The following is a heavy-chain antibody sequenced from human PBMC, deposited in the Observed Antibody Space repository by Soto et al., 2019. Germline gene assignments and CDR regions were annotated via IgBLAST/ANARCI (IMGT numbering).Heavy chain of an antibody. CDR3: ARGDCSSTSCYYWFDP. Sequence: ASVKVSCKASGYTFTSYAMHWVRQAPGQGLEWMGWINADNGNTNYAQKLQGRVTMTTDKATSTAYMELRSLRSDDTAVYYCARGDCSSTSCYYWFDPWGQGTLVTVSS. D-gene: IGHD2-2*01. CDR2: INADNGNT. CDR1: GYTFTSYA. V-gene: IGHV1-18*01. J-gene: IGHJ5*02.